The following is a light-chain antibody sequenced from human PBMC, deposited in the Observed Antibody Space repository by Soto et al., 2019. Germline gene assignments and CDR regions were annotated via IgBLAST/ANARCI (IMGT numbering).Light chain of an antibody. Sequence: AIQMTQSPSSLSASVGDRVTITCRASQGIRYDLSWYQQKPGKAPELLIYAASSLQSGVPSRFSSSGSGTDFTLTISSLQPEEFATNYCLQEYSYPFTFGGGTKVEIK. V-gene: IGKV1-6*01. CDR3: LQEYSYPFT. CDR1: QGIRYD. J-gene: IGKJ4*01. CDR2: AAS.